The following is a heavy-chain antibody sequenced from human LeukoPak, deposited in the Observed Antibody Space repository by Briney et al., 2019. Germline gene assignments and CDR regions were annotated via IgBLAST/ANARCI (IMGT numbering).Heavy chain of an antibody. CDR1: GFTFDSYA. CDR3: ARGGRGHDFSPNYYYGLDV. D-gene: IGHD5-12*01. CDR2: ISRNGGST. J-gene: IGHJ6*02. Sequence: PGGSLRLSCAASGFTFDSYAMHWVRQAPGKGLEYVSAISRNGGSTFYANSVKGRFTISRDNSKNTLYLQMGSLRAEDTAVYYCARGGRGHDFSPNYYYGLDVWGQGTLGTVSS. V-gene: IGHV3-64*01.